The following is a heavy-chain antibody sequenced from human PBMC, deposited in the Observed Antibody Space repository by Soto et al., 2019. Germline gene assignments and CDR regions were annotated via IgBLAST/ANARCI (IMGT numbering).Heavy chain of an antibody. CDR2: VGSDGMHK. V-gene: IGHV3-30*01. D-gene: IGHD1-26*01. CDR3: ARDVIVDAPDYFHY. CDR1: GFTFTNCA. J-gene: IGHJ4*02. Sequence: QVQLVESGGGVGQPGRSLRLSCAASGFTFTNCAMHWVRQAPGKGLEWVAVVGSDGMHKYYGDFVKGRFTISRDTSENTVYLQMDRLTSEDTAVYYCARDVIVDAPDYFHYWGRGTLVTVSS.